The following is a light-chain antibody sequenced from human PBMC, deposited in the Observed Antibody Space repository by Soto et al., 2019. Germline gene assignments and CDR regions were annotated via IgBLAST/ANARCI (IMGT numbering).Light chain of an antibody. CDR1: QGIGSY. CDR3: QQLSTYPST. J-gene: IGKJ4*01. V-gene: IGKV1-9*01. Sequence: IHLTQSPSSLSSSLGDRVTITFLASQGIGSYLAWYQQKPGEAPKLLIFAASTLQSGVPSRFSGSGSGTDFTLTISSLQAEDFATYYCQQLSTYPSTFGGGTKVDIK. CDR2: AAS.